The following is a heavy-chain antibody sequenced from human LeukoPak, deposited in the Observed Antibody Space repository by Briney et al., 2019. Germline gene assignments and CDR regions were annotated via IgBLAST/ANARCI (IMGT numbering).Heavy chain of an antibody. CDR1: GFTFSDYW. V-gene: IGHV3-7*05. CDR3: ARDPYSSSWSYGMDV. D-gene: IGHD6-13*01. J-gene: IGHJ6*02. Sequence: GGSLSLSCTASGFTFSDYWMSWVRQTPEKGLEWVANIKQDGSEKVYLDSVKGRFTISRDNAQTSLYLHMNSLRAEDTAVYYCARDPYSSSWSYGMDVWGQGTRSPSP. CDR2: IKQDGSEK.